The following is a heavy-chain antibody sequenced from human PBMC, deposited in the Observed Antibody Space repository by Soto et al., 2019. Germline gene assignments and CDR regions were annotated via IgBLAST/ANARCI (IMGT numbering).Heavy chain of an antibody. Sequence: SENLSLTCAVSGGSLSSSNWWSWVRQPPGKGLEWIGEIYHSGSTNYNPSLKSRVTISVDKSKNQFSLNLSSVTAADTAVYYCARVIYAIPYYYYGMDVWGQGTTVT. CDR2: IYHSGST. CDR3: ARVIYAIPYYYYGMDV. CDR1: GGSLSSSNW. J-gene: IGHJ6*02. V-gene: IGHV4-4*02. D-gene: IGHD2-8*01.